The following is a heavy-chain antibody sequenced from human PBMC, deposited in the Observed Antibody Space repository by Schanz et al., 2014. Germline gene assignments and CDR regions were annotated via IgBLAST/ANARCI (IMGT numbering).Heavy chain of an antibody. V-gene: IGHV1-69*04. CDR3: ARGLGDERWLDLNEAFDI. D-gene: IGHD6-19*01. CDR1: GYSFTDYA. CDR2: IIPILGIT. Sequence: QVQLVQSGVEVKRPGASVRVSCKASGYSFTDYAIHWVRQAPGQGLEWMGRIIPILGITNVAQTFQDRVTITADKSTSTAYMELSSLRSEDTAVYYCARGLGDERWLDLNEAFDIWGQGTIVTVSS. J-gene: IGHJ3*02.